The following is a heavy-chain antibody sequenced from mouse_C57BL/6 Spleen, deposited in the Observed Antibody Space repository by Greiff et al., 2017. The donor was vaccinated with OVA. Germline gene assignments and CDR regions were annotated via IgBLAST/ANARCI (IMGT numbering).Heavy chain of an antibody. J-gene: IGHJ4*01. CDR1: GFTFSSYA. V-gene: IGHV5-9-1*02. CDR3: TRDNYGRDYYAMDY. CDR2: ISSGGDYI. Sequence: EVMLVESGEGLVKPGGSLKLSCAASGFTFSSYAMSWVRQTPEKRLEWVAYISSGGDYIYYADTVKGRFTISRDNARNTLYRQMSSLKSEDTAMYYCTRDNYGRDYYAMDYWGQGTSVTVSS. D-gene: IGHD1-2*01.